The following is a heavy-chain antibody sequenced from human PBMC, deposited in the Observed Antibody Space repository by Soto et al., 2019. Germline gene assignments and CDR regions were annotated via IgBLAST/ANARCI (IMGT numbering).Heavy chain of an antibody. V-gene: IGHV3-23*01. CDR3: ARIDCTGNNCRPYYYYAMDV. D-gene: IGHD2-8*02. J-gene: IGHJ6*02. CDR2: ISPTGNT. CDR1: EFTFTNYA. Sequence: EVQLLESGGDLVQPGGSLRLSCTASEFTFTNYAMNWVRRAPGKGLEWISTISPTGNTHYADSVEGRFTISRDISKNTLYLQMNSLRAEDTAVYYCARIDCTGNNCRPYYYYAMDVWGQGTAVTVSS.